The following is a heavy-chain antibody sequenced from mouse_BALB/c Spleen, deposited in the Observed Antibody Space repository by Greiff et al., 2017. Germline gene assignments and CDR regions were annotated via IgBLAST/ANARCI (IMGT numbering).Heavy chain of an antibody. CDR3: APGTGFAY. J-gene: IGHJ3*01. Sequence: EVKLQESGAELVKPGASVKLSCTASGFNIKDTYMHWVKQRPEQGLEWIGRIDPANGNTKYDPKFQGKATITADTSSNTAYLQLSSLTSEDTAVYYCAPGTGFAYWGQGTLVTVSA. CDR2: IDPANGNT. V-gene: IGHV14-3*02. CDR1: GFNIKDTY. D-gene: IGHD4-1*01.